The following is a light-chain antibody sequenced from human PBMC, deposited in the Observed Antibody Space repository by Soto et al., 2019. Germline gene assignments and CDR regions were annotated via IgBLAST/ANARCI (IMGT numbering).Light chain of an antibody. CDR2: DAF. J-gene: IGKJ1*01. CDR3: QQYGDSPRT. Sequence: EMVLTQSPGTLSLSPGERATLSCRASQSVSSNSLAWYQKRRGQAPRLLIYDAFNRATGIPDRFSGRGSGTDFTLTISSLEPEDFAVYYCQQYGDSPRTFGQGTKVEIK. CDR1: QSVSSNS. V-gene: IGKV3-20*01.